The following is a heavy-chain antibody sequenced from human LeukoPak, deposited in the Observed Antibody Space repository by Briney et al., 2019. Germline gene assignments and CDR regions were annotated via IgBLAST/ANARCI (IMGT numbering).Heavy chain of an antibody. CDR2: TNADGSDK. J-gene: IGHJ4*02. V-gene: IGHV3-7*01. CDR3: ARDDPSAWYGD. D-gene: IGHD6-19*01. CDR1: GFTFSNYW. Sequence: GGSLRLSCAASGFTFSNYWMTWVRQAPGKGLEWVAYTNADGSDKYYLGSVKGRFTISRDNAKNSLYLQMNNLRVEDTAVYYCARDDPSAWYGDWGQGTLVTVSS.